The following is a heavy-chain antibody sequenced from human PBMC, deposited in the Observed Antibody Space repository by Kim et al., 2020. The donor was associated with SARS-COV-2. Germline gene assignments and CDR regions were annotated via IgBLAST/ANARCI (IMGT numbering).Heavy chain of an antibody. J-gene: IGHJ6*02. CDR3: TRDSIPEDYGMDV. D-gene: IGHD2-21*01. CDR1: GFTFGDYA. Sequence: GGSLRLSCTASGFTFGDYAMSWVRQAPGKGLEWVGFIRSKAYGGTTEYAASVKGRFTISRDDSKSIAYLQMKSLKTEDTAVYYCTRDSIPEDYGMDVWGQGTTVTVSS. V-gene: IGHV3-49*04. CDR2: IRSKAYGGTT.